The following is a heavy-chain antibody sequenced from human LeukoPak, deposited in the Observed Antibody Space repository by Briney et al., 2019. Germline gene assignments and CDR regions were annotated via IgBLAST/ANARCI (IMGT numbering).Heavy chain of an antibody. CDR3: ARVRDGSGSYRRPIDS. V-gene: IGHV4-59*08. CDR1: GGSISSYY. Sequence: PSETLSLTCTVSGGSISSYYWSWIRQPPGKGLEWIGYIYYSGSTNYNPSLKSRVTISVDTSKNQFSLKLSSVTAADTAVYYCARVRDGSGSYRRPIDSWGQGTLVTVSS. J-gene: IGHJ4*02. CDR2: IYYSGST. D-gene: IGHD3-10*01.